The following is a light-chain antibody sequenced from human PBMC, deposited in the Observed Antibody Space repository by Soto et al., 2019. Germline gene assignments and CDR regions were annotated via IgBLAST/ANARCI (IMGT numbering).Light chain of an antibody. J-gene: IGLJ2*01. CDR2: DNN. CDR1: NSNIGNNY. CDR3: GTWDNSLSAVV. V-gene: IGLV1-51*01. Sequence: QSVLTQPPSVSAAPGQKVNISCFGSNSNIGNNYVSWYQQFPGTAPKLLMYDNNQRPSVIPDRFSGSKSGTSATLGITGLQTGDEADYYCGTWDNSLSAVVFGGGTKLTVL.